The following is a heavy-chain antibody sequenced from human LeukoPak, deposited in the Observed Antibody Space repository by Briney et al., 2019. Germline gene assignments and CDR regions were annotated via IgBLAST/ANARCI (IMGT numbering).Heavy chain of an antibody. J-gene: IGHJ6*02. CDR2: ISGSATTT. D-gene: IGHD3-10*01. CDR3: ARDMYYGSGTPMQYGMDV. V-gene: IGHV3-11*01. CDR1: GFTFSNYW. Sequence: GGSLRLSCAASGFTFSNYWMSWIRQAPGKGLEWVSFISGSATTTYYVDSVKGRFTLSRDNAKNSLCLQMNSLRAEDSAVYYCARDMYYGSGTPMQYGMDVWGPGTTVTVSS.